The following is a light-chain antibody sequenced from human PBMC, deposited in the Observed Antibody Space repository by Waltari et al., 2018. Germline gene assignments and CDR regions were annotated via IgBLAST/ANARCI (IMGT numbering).Light chain of an antibody. V-gene: IGKV1-39*01. CDR2: TAS. Sequence: DIQMTQSPSSLSASVGDRVTITCRASRTISIYLNWYQQKPGKAPKLLIYTASTLQPGVPSRFSGSGSGTDFTLTISSLQPEDFATYYCQQSHSTPPTFGGGTKVEIK. CDR3: QQSHSTPPT. J-gene: IGKJ4*01. CDR1: RTISIY.